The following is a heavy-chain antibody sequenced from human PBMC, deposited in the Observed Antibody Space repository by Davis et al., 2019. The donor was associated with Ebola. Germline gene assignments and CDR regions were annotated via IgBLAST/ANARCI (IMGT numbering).Heavy chain of an antibody. D-gene: IGHD2-8*02. CDR2: IYTGDSDT. J-gene: IGHJ3*02. Sequence: GGSLRLSCKDSGNSFNTHWIGWVRHMPGKGLEWMGIIYTGDSDTRYSPSFRGQVTISADKSTKTAFLQWSSLRASDTAMYYCASLRRTITGMDDGYDIWGQGTMVTVSS. CDR1: GNSFNTHW. V-gene: IGHV5-51*01. CDR3: ASLRRTITGMDDGYDI.